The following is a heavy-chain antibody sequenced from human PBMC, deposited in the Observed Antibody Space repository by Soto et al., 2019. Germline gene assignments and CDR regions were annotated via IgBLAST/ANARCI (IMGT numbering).Heavy chain of an antibody. CDR2: IFSGGST. V-gene: IGHV3-53*02. CDR1: GFTVFNNY. CDR3: ATHPSSLK. Sequence: EVQLVETGGGLVQPGGSLRLSCAASGFTVFNNYMSWVRQAPGEGLEWVSVIFSGGSTSYADSVKGRFTVSRDSSKNTLYLQMNSLRAEETAVYYCATHPSSLKWGQGTLVTVSP. J-gene: IGHJ4*02.